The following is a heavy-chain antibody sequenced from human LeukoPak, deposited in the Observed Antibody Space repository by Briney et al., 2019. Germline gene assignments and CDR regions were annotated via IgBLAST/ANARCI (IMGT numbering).Heavy chain of an antibody. CDR2: IYYSGST. V-gene: IGHV4-59*12. D-gene: IGHD6-19*01. CDR1: GGSISSYY. Sequence: SETLSLTCTVSGGSISSYYWSWIRQPPGKGLEWIGYIYYSGSTNYNPSLKSRVTISVDTSKNQFSLKLSSVTAADTAVYYCARVPARGSGWYFDYWGQGTLVTVSS. CDR3: ARVPARGSGWYFDY. J-gene: IGHJ4*02.